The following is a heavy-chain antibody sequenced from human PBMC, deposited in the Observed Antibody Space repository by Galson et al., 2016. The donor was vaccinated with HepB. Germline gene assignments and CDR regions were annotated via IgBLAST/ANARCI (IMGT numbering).Heavy chain of an antibody. D-gene: IGHD7-27*01. CDR1: GSTFTNYD. J-gene: IGHJ4*02. CDR3: ARNRPFTGDFDY. V-gene: IGHV1-8*02. CDR2: MTPNSGNT. Sequence: VKVSCKASGSTFTNYDFNWVRQAPGQGLEWLGWMTPNSGNTGYAQKFQGRLSLTRDISTSTAYMELSSLTPDDTAVYYCARNRPFTGDFDYWGQGTLVTVSS.